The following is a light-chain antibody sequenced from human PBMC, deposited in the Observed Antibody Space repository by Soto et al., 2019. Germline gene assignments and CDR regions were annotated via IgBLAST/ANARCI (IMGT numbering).Light chain of an antibody. CDR2: EVS. CDR3: SSSTSSGTYV. CDR1: SSDVGTYTR. Sequence: QSVLTQPPSVSGSPGQSVTISCTGTSSDVGTYTRVSWYQQPPGTAPKLMIFEVSNRPSGVPDRFSGSKSGNTASLTISGLQAEDEADYFCSSSTSSGTYVFGTGTKLTVL. J-gene: IGLJ1*01. V-gene: IGLV2-18*02.